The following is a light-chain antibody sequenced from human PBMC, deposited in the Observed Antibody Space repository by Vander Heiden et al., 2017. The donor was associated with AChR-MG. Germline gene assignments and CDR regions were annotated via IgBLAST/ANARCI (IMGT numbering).Light chain of an antibody. CDR2: EVS. J-gene: IGLJ2*01. V-gene: IGLV2-23*02. CDR3: CSYAGSSTLV. CDR1: RRDVGRYNL. Sequence: QSALTQPASVSGSPGQSITISCTGTRRDVGRYNLVSCSQQHPGNAPNLMIYEVSMRPSGVSNRFSGSKSGNTTSLTISGLQAEDEADYYCCSYAGSSTLVFGGGTKLTVL.